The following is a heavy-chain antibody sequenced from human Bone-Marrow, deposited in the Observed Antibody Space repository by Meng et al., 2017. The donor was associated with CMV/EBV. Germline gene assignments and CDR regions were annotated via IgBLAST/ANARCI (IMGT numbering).Heavy chain of an antibody. CDR1: GFTVSSNY. J-gene: IGHJ5*02. Sequence: EVQRGESGGGLIRLGGSLRLSCAASGFTVSSNYMSWVRQAPGKGLEWVSVIYSGGSTYYADSVKGRFTISRDNSKNTLYLQMNSLRAEDTAVYYCAREADNNWFDPWGQGTLVTVSS. V-gene: IGHV3-53*01. CDR3: AREADNNWFDP. CDR2: IYSGGST.